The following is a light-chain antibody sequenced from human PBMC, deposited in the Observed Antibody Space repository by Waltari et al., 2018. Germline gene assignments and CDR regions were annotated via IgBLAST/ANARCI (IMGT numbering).Light chain of an antibody. CDR3: QQYGSSPET. J-gene: IGKJ1*01. CDR2: GAS. V-gene: IGKV3-20*01. Sequence: EIVLKQSPGTLSLSPGDRATLSCRASQSVSSSYLAWYPQKPGQAPRLRIYGASSRATGIPDRFSGSGSGTDFTLTISRLEPEDFAVYYCQQYGSSPETFGQGTKVEIK. CDR1: QSVSSSY.